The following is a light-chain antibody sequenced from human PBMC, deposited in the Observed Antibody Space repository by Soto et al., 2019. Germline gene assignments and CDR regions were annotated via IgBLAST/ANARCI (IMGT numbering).Light chain of an antibody. CDR2: KAS. CDR3: EQYDTYRT. V-gene: IGKV1-5*03. CDR1: QNIGAW. J-gene: IGKJ1*01. Sequence: DIQMTQSPSTLSASVGDTVIITCRASQNIGAWLAWYQQKPGKAPKLLIYKASRLQGGVPSRFSGSGSGTEFTLTISSLQPDDFAIYYCEQYDTYRTFGQGTKVEIK.